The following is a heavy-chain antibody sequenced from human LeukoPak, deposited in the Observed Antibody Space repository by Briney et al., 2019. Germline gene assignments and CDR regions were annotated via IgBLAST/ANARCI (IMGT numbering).Heavy chain of an antibody. CDR3: AKDGQVSAAAYYFDH. CDR1: GFTFNTYG. CDR2: IASDGRDK. Sequence: GGSLRLSCAASGFTFNTYGVHWVRQAPGQGLEWVAVIASDGRDKKYADSVKGRFTISRDNSKNTVYLQMNSLRAEDTALYYCAKDGQVSAAAYYFDHWGQGTLVTVSS. V-gene: IGHV3-30*18. D-gene: IGHD2-2*01. J-gene: IGHJ4*02.